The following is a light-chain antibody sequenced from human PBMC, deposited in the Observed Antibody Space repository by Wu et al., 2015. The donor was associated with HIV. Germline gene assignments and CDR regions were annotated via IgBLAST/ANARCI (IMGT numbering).Light chain of an antibody. CDR2: DTS. J-gene: IGKJ4*01. CDR3: QQRNSWPLT. CDR1: QSVSSF. Sequence: EIVLTQSPGTLSLSPGERATLSCRASQSVSSFLAWYQQKPGQAPRLLIYDTSNRATGIPARFSGSGSGTDFTLTISSLEPEDFAVYYCQQRNSWPLTFGG. V-gene: IGKV3-11*01.